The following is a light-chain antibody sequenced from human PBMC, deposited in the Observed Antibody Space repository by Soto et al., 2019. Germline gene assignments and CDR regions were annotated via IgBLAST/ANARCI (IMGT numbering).Light chain of an antibody. V-gene: IGKV1-39*01. Sequence: DIQMTQSPSSLSASVGDRVTITCRASQTINNYVSWYQQKPGKAPKSLIYAASTLQRGVPTRFSGSGSGTDFTLTINSLQPEDSAIYYCQQSAKIPRTFGQGTKLEI. CDR3: QQSAKIPRT. CDR2: AAS. J-gene: IGKJ1*01. CDR1: QTINNY.